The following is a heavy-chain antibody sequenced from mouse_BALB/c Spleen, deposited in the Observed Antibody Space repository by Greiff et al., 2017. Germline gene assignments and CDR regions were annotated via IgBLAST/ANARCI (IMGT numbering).Heavy chain of an antibody. CDR1: GYAFTNYL. CDR3: ASMVTTYYAMDY. Sequence: QVQLKQSGAELVRPGTSVKVSCKASGYAFTNYLIEWVKQRPGQGLEWIGVINPGSGGTNYNEKFKGKATLTADKSSSTAYMQLSSLTSDDSAVYFCASMVTTYYAMDYWGQGTSVTVSS. J-gene: IGHJ4*01. V-gene: IGHV1-54*01. CDR2: INPGSGGT. D-gene: IGHD2-1*01.